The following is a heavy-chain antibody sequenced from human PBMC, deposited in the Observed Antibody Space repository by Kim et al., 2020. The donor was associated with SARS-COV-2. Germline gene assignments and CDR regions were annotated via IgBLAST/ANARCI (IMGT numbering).Heavy chain of an antibody. V-gene: IGHV3-30*01. D-gene: IGHD6-13*01. Sequence: ADSVKGRFTNSRENSKNTLYLQMNSLRAEDTAVYYCARGVAAAGTGAWFDPWGQGTLVTVSS. CDR3: ARGVAAAGTGAWFDP. J-gene: IGHJ5*02.